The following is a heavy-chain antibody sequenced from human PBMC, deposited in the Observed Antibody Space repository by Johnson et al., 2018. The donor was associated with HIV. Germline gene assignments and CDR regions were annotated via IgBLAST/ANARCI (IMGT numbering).Heavy chain of an antibody. CDR1: GFTVSTNY. D-gene: IGHD5-24*01. J-gene: IGHJ3*02. CDR2: IYSGGST. CDR3: AREGATIEGRSTFDI. V-gene: IGHV3-53*01. Sequence: VQLVESGGGLIQPGGSLRLSCAASGFTVSTNYMTWVRQAPGKGLEWVSLIYSGGSTYYADSVTGRFTISRDISKNTLYLQMNSLRAEDTAVYYCAREGATIEGRSTFDIWGQGTMVTVSS.